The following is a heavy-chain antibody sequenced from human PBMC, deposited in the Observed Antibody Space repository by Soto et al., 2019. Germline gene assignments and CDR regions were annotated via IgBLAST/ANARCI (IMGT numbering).Heavy chain of an antibody. CDR2: IKQDGSEK. CDR3: ARQGYSSSYPFDY. D-gene: IGHD6-6*01. Sequence: GGSLRLSCAASGFTFSSYWMSWVRQAPGKGLEWVANIKQDGSEKYYVDSVKGRFTISRDNAKNSLYLQMNSLRAGDTAVYYCARQGYSSSYPFDYWGQGTLVTVSS. CDR1: GFTFSSYW. V-gene: IGHV3-7*01. J-gene: IGHJ4*02.